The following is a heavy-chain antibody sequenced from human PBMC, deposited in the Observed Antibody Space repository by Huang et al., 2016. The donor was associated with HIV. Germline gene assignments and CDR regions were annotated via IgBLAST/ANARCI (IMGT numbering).Heavy chain of an antibody. CDR2: NEYNGRT. V-gene: IGHV4-30-4*08. CDR1: GGLIRSGGYY. Sequence: QVQLQESGPGLVKPSQTLSLTCTVSGGLIRSGGYYWSWIRQPPGKGLEWIGNNEYNGRTYYNPSVRSRVSISVDTSKNQFSLKLTSVTAADTAVFFCARSLYDASGSSLNYFDYWGQGTLVTVSS. CDR3: ARSLYDASGSSLNYFDY. D-gene: IGHD3-22*01. J-gene: IGHJ4*02.